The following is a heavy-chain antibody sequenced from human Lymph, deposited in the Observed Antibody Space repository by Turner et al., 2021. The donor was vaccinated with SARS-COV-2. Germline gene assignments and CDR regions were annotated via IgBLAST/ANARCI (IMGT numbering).Heavy chain of an antibody. CDR2: INPNSGGT. J-gene: IGHJ6*02. Sequence: QVQLVQSGAEVKKPGASVKVSGKASGYTFTGSYMHWVRQAPGQGLEWMGWINPNSGGTNYAQKFQGRVTMTRDTSISAAYMELSRLRSDDTAVYYCARDVERYNDFWSGYSGGYGMDVWGQGTTVTVSS. D-gene: IGHD3-3*01. CDR3: ARDVERYNDFWSGYSGGYGMDV. V-gene: IGHV1-2*02. CDR1: GYTFTGSY.